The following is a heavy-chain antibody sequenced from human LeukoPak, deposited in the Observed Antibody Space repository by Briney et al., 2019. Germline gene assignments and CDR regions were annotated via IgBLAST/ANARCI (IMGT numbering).Heavy chain of an antibody. Sequence: SETLSLTCAVYGGSFSGYYRSWIRQPPGKGLEWIGEINHSGSTNYNPSLKSRVTISVDTSKNQFSLKLSSVTAADTAVYYCARGSLGLLWFGEFDGSNWFDPWGQGTLVTVSS. CDR3: ARGSLGLLWFGEFDGSNWFDP. V-gene: IGHV4-34*01. CDR2: INHSGST. J-gene: IGHJ5*02. CDR1: GGSFSGYY. D-gene: IGHD3-10*01.